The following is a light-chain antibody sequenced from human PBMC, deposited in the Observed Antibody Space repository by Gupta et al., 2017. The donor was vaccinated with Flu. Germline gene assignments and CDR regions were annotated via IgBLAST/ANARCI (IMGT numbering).Light chain of an antibody. CDR2: DAS. J-gene: IGKJ1*01. CDR1: PSVDSS. V-gene: IGKV3-11*01. CDR3: QQRSLGPPWT. Sequence: ATLSFPPGERATLSCRASPSVDSSLDWYQQRPGQAPRLLIYDASNRAAGIPARFSGSGSGTDFTLTINSLEPEDFALYYCQQRSLGPPWTFGQGTRVEI.